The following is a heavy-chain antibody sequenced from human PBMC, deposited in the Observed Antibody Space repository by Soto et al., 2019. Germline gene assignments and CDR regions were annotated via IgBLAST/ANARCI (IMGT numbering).Heavy chain of an antibody. CDR1: GFTFSTYW. D-gene: IGHD3-16*02. Sequence: PGGSLRLSCAASGFTFSTYWMHWIRQVPGKGLEWVSRINSDASHTYYADSVKGRFTISRDNAKNTLHLEMNSLRAEDTAVYYCVRDYRVPSAGAMDVWGQGTTVTVSS. J-gene: IGHJ6*02. CDR3: VRDYRVPSAGAMDV. CDR2: INSDASHT. V-gene: IGHV3-74*01.